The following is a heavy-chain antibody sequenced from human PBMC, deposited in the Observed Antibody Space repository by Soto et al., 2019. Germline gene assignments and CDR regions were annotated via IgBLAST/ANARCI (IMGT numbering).Heavy chain of an antibody. CDR3: ASVWFGELPMDV. CDR1: GFTVSANY. J-gene: IGHJ6*03. D-gene: IGHD3-10*01. CDR2: IYSDGGT. V-gene: IGHV3-53*04. Sequence: GGSLRLSCAVSGFTVSANYMSWVRQAPGKGLEWVSIIYSDGGTHYADSVKGRFTISSNSSKNTLYLQMNSLRVEDTAVYYCASVWFGELPMDVWGKGTTVTVSS.